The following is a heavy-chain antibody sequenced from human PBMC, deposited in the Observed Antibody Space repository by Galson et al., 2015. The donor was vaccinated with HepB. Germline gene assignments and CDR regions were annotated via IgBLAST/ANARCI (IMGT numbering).Heavy chain of an antibody. CDR3: TRARYGDS. CDR1: GFTFSSYS. J-gene: IGHJ4*02. V-gene: IGHV3-48*02. Sequence: SLRLSCAASGFTFSSYSMNWVRQAPGKGLEWVSYISSSSSAIYYADSVKGRFTVSRDNAKSSLYLQMNSLRDEDTAVYYCTRARYGDSWGQGTLVTVSS. CDR2: ISSSSSAI. D-gene: IGHD1-1*01.